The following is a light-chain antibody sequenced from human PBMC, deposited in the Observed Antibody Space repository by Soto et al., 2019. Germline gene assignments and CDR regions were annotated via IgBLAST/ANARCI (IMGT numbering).Light chain of an antibody. CDR1: QSISSW. V-gene: IGKV1-5*01. J-gene: IGKJ1*01. CDR2: DAS. Sequence: DIPMTQSPSTLSASVGDRVTITCRASQSISSWLAWYQQKPGKAPKLLIYDASSLERGVPSRFSGSGSGTEFTLTISSLQPDDFATYYCQQYNSYSRTFGQGTKVEIK. CDR3: QQYNSYSRT.